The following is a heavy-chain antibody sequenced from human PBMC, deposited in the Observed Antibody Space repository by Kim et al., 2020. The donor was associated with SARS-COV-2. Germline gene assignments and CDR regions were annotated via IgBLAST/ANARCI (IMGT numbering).Heavy chain of an antibody. J-gene: IGHJ2*01. V-gene: IGHV3-33*08. D-gene: IGHD3-10*01. CDR3: ARDPDYYGSGSGRYWYFDL. CDR2: IWYDGSNK. CDR1: GFTFSSYG. Sequence: GGSLRLSCAASGFTFSSYGMHWVRQAPGKGLEWVAVIWYDGSNKYYADSVKGRFTISRDNSKNTLYLQMNSLRAEDTAVYYCARDPDYYGSGSGRYWYFDLWGRGTLVTVSS.